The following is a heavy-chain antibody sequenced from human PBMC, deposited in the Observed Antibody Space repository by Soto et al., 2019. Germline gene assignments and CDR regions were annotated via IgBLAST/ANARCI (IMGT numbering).Heavy chain of an antibody. CDR3: ARDHQPRGWYHDISGSFDY. Sequence: EVQLVESGGGLVQPGGSLRLSCEVSGFTFSSYWMSWVRQAPGKGLEWVADIKQDGSEKYYVDSVKGRFTISRDNARNSLYLHMNSLRAEDTAVYYCARDHQPRGWYHDISGSFDYWGQGTLVTVSS. V-gene: IGHV3-7*03. CDR2: IKQDGSEK. J-gene: IGHJ4*02. CDR1: GFTFSSYW. D-gene: IGHD3-22*01.